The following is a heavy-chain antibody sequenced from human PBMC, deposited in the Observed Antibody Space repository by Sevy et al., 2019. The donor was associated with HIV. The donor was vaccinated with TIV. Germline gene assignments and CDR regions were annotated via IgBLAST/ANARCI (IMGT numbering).Heavy chain of an antibody. J-gene: IGHJ3*02. CDR2: ISSSSSYI. V-gene: IGHV3-21*01. CDR3: AREGAGAFDI. CDR1: GFTFDDYG. Sequence: GGSLRLSCAASGFTFDDYGIYWVRQAPGKGLEWVSSISSSSSYIYYADSVKGRFTISRDNAKNSLYLQMNSLRAEDTAVYYCAREGAGAFDIWGQGTMVTVSS. D-gene: IGHD3-16*01.